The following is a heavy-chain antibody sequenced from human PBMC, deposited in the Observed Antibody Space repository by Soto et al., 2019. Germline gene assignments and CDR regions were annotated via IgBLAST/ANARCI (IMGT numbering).Heavy chain of an antibody. V-gene: IGHV1-24*01. CDR3: ATDGRYCSGGSCNGKDV. Sequence: ASVKVSCKVSGYTLTELSMHWVRQAPGKGLEWMGGFDPEDGETIYAQKFQGRVTMTEDTSTDTAYMELSSLRSEDTAVYYCATDGRYCSGGSCNGKDVWGQGTTVTVSS. CDR2: FDPEDGET. J-gene: IGHJ6*02. CDR1: GYTLTELS. D-gene: IGHD2-15*01.